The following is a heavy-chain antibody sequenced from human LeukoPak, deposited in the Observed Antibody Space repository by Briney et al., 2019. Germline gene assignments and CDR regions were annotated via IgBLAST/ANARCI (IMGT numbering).Heavy chain of an antibody. CDR3: ARVFGEYMDV. Sequence: SETLSLTCTVSGYSISSGYFWGWIRQPPGKGLEWIGSFYHSGITYYNPSLKSRVTISVDTSKNQFSLKLSSVTAVDTAVYYCARVFGEYMDVWGKGTTVTVSS. J-gene: IGHJ6*03. D-gene: IGHD3-10*02. CDR2: FYHSGIT. CDR1: GYSISSGYF. V-gene: IGHV4-38-2*02.